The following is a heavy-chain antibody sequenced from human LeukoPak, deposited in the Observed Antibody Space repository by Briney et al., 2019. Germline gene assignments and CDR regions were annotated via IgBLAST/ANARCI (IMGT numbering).Heavy chain of an antibody. J-gene: IGHJ4*02. CDR2: IIPIFGTA. CDR3: ARDYGGNGENYYFDY. D-gene: IGHD4-23*01. Sequence: SVKVSCKASGGTFSSYAISWVRQAPGQGLEGMGGIIPIFGTANYAQKFQGRVTITADESTSTAYMELSSLRSEDTAVYYCARDYGGNGENYYFDYWGQGTLVTVSS. V-gene: IGHV1-69*01. CDR1: GGTFSSYA.